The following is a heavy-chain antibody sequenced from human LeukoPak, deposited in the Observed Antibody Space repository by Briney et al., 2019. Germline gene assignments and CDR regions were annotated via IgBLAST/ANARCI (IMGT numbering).Heavy chain of an antibody. J-gene: IGHJ6*02. CDR1: GGSISSGDYY. CDR2: IYYSGST. D-gene: IGHD3-3*01. CDR3: ARDSRVLDFWSGYDYYYGMDV. Sequence: PSETLSLTCTVSGGSISSGDYYWSWIRQPPGKGLEWIGYIYYSGSTYYNPSLKSRFIISVDTSKNQFSLKLSSVTAADTAVYYCARDSRVLDFWSGYDYYYGMDVWGRGTTVTVSS. V-gene: IGHV4-30-4*01.